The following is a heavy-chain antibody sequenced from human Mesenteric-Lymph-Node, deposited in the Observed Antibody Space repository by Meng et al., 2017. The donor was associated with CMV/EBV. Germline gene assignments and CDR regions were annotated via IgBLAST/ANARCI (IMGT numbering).Heavy chain of an antibody. CDR2: IYHSGGT. CDR3: ARGGVATTIDY. J-gene: IGHJ4*02. CDR1: GGSISSSSW. D-gene: IGHD5-12*01. Sequence: CAVSGGSISSSSWWSWVRQPPGKGLEWIGEIYHSGGTNYNPSLKSRVTISVDKSENQFSLSLSYVTAADTAMYYCARGGVATTIDYWGQGTLVTVSS. V-gene: IGHV4-4*02.